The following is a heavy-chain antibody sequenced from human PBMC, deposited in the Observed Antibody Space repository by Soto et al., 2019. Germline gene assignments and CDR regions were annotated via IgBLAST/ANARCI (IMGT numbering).Heavy chain of an antibody. Sequence: PGGSLRLSCAASGFTFSNYAMSWVRQAPGKGLEWVSAIGGSGGSTYYADSVKGRFTISRDNSKNTLYLQMNSLRAEDTAIYYCAKPRIGYYDSSGSDDWGQGTLVTVSS. CDR1: GFTFSNYA. D-gene: IGHD3-22*01. CDR3: AKPRIGYYDSSGSDD. CDR2: IGGSGGST. V-gene: IGHV3-23*01. J-gene: IGHJ4*02.